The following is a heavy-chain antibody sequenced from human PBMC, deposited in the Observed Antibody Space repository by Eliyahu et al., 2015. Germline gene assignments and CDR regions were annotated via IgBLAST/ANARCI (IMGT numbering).Heavy chain of an antibody. J-gene: IGHJ4*02. CDR2: ISGSGGST. V-gene: IGHV3-23*01. D-gene: IGHD3-16*02. CDR1: GFTFSSYA. CDR3: AKNIMITFGGVIVWGPRGYDY. Sequence: EVQLLESGGGLVQPGGSLRLSCAASGFTFSSYAMSWVRQAPGKGLEWVSAISGSGGSTYYADSVKGRFTISRDNSKNTLYLQMNSLRAEDTAVYYCAKNIMITFGGVIVWGPRGYDYWGQGTLVTVSS.